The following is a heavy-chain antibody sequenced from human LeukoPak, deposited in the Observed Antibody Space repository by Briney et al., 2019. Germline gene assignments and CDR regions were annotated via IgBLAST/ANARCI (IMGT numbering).Heavy chain of an antibody. CDR1: GFTFSSYS. J-gene: IGHJ6*02. CDR3: ARDTVVVPAAIFFYYYYGMDV. Sequence: GGSLRLSCAASGFTFSSYSMNWVRQAPGKGLEWVSSISSSSSYIYYADSVKGRFTISRDNAKNSLYLQMNSLRAEDTAVYYRARDTVVVPAAIFFYYYYGMDVWGQGTTVTVSS. CDR2: ISSSSSYI. V-gene: IGHV3-21*01. D-gene: IGHD2-2*01.